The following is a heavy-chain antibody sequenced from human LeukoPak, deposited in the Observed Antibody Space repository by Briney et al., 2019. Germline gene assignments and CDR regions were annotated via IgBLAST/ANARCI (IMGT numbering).Heavy chain of an antibody. D-gene: IGHD2-15*01. CDR3: AKDQGQAVVPRRFDY. CDR2: IYYSGGNT. Sequence: PGGSLRLSCAASGFSFSTHAMSWVRQAPGKGLEWVSTIYYSGGNTYSADSVKGRFTISRDNAKNTLYLQMNSLRAEDTAVYYCAKDQGQAVVPRRFDYWGRGTLVTVSS. CDR1: GFSFSTHA. J-gene: IGHJ4*02. V-gene: IGHV3-23*01.